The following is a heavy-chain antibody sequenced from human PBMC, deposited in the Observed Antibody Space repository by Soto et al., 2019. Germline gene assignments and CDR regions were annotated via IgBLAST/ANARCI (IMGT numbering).Heavy chain of an antibody. CDR2: IKSKTDGGTT. CDR1: GFTFSNAW. D-gene: IGHD3-22*01. J-gene: IGHJ3*02. CDR3: TTGINLSMIVFRYPTFDI. V-gene: IGHV3-15*07. Sequence: GGSLRLSCASSGFTFSNAWMNWVRQAPGKGLEWVGRIKSKTDGGTTDYAAPVKGRFTISRDDSKNTLYLQMNSLKTEDTAVYYCTTGINLSMIVFRYPTFDIWGQGTMVTVSS.